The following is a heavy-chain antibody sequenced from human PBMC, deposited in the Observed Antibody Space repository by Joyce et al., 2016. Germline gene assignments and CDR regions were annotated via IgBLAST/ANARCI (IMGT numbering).Heavy chain of an antibody. Sequence: EVQLVQSGAEVKKPGESLRISCKGSGYSFVTSWVTWVRQMPGKGLEWMGRNDSDDCYSINIPTSQGHVTRSTDKTINTAYLQGSSLKASDTAIYYCARGNGSGWYIFDYWGQGTLVTVSS. D-gene: IGHD6-19*01. CDR1: GYSFVTSW. V-gene: IGHV5-10-1*03. CDR2: NDSDDCYS. CDR3: ARGNGSGWYIFDY. J-gene: IGHJ4*02.